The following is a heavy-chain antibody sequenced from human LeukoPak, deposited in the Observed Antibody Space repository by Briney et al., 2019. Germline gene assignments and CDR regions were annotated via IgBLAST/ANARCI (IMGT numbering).Heavy chain of an antibody. CDR1: GFTFSGSA. CDR3: TRLLTVENGIDY. D-gene: IGHD4-23*01. Sequence: GGSLKLSCAASGFTFSGSAMHWVRQASGKGLEWVGRIRSKANSYATAYAASVKGRFTISRDDSKNTAYLQMNSLKTEDTAVYYRTRLLTVENGIDYWGQGTLVTVSS. CDR2: IRSKANSYAT. V-gene: IGHV3-73*01. J-gene: IGHJ4*02.